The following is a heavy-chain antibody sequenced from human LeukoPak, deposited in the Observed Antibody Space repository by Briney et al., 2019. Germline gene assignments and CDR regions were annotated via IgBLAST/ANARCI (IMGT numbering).Heavy chain of an antibody. J-gene: IGHJ3*02. CDR3: ARSVEGSPDAFDI. Sequence: ASVKVSCKASGYTFTGYYMHWVRQAPGQGLEWMGWINPNSGGTNYAQKFQGRVTMTRDTSISTAYMELSRLRSDDTAVYYCARSVEGSPDAFDIWGQGTMVTVSS. CDR2: INPNSGGT. D-gene: IGHD1-26*01. CDR1: GYTFTGYY. V-gene: IGHV1-2*02.